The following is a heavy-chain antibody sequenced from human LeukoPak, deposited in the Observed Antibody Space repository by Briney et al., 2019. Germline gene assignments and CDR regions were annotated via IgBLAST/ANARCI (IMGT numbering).Heavy chain of an antibody. CDR2: ISGSGGST. CDR3: AKELVYYDSSGYSGYYFDY. V-gene: IGHV3-23*01. CDR1: GFTVSSNY. Sequence: GGSLRLSCAASGFTVSSNYMSWVRQAPGKGLEWVSAISGSGGSTYYADSVKGRFTISRDNSKNTLYLQMNSLRAEDTAVYYCAKELVYYDSSGYSGYYFDYWGQGTLVTVSS. D-gene: IGHD3-22*01. J-gene: IGHJ4*02.